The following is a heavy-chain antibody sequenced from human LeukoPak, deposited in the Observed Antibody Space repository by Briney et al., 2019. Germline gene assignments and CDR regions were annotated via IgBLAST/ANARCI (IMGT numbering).Heavy chain of an antibody. CDR3: ARGRVTPGWFDP. Sequence: ASVKVSCKASGYTFTSYDINWVRQATGQGLEWMGWMNPNSGNTGYAQKFQGRVTITRNTSISTAYMELSSLRSEDTAMYYCARGRVTPGWFDPWGQGTLVTVSS. CDR1: GYTFTSYD. J-gene: IGHJ5*02. CDR2: MNPNSGNT. V-gene: IGHV1-8*03. D-gene: IGHD2-21*02.